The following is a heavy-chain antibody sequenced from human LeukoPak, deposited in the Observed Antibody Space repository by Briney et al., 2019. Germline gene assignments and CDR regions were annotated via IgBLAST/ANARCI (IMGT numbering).Heavy chain of an antibody. J-gene: IGHJ4*02. D-gene: IGHD3-22*01. CDR3: ARGGYYDSSGYRL. Sequence: PSETLSLTCAVYSGSFSGYYWSWIRQPPGKGLEWIGEINHSGSTNYNPSLKSRVTISVDTSKNQFSLKLSSVTAADTAVYYCARGGYYDSSGYRLWGQGTLVTVSS. CDR2: INHSGST. CDR1: SGSFSGYY. V-gene: IGHV4-34*01.